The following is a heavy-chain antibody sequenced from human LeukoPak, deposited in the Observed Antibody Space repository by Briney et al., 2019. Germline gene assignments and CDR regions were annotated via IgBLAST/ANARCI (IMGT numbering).Heavy chain of an antibody. V-gene: IGHV3-21*01. CDR2: ISSSSSYI. J-gene: IGHJ3*02. CDR3: ARTPTGDAFDI. Sequence: GGSLRPSCAASGITVSSNYMSWVRQAPGKGLEWVSSISSSSSYIYYADSVKGRFTISRDNAKNSLYLQMNSLRAEDTAVYYCARTPTGDAFDIWGQGTMVTVSS. CDR1: GITVSSNY. D-gene: IGHD3-10*01.